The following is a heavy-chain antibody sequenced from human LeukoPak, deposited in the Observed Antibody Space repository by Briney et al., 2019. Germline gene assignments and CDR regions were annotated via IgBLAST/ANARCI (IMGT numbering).Heavy chain of an antibody. CDR1: GYTFTSYD. Sequence: ASVKVSCKASGYTFTSYDINWVRQATGQGLEWMGWMNPNSGNTGYAQKFQGRVTMTRNTSKSTAYMELSSLRSEDTAVYYCARGLVTMVRGVSTLGYWGQGTLVTVSS. CDR3: ARGLVTMVRGVSTLGY. CDR2: MNPNSGNT. J-gene: IGHJ4*02. D-gene: IGHD3-10*01. V-gene: IGHV1-8*01.